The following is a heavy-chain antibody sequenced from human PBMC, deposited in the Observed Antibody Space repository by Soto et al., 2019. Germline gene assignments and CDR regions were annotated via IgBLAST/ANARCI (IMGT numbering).Heavy chain of an antibody. CDR3: ARGGGRAY. V-gene: IGHV4-34*01. Sequence: PSGTLSLTCAVYGGSFSCYYWSWIRQPPGKGLEWIGEINHSGSTNYNPSLKSRVTISVDTSKNQFSLKLSSVTAADTAVYYCARGGGRAYWGHGTLVTVSS. CDR2: INHSGST. CDR1: GGSFSCYY. J-gene: IGHJ4*01. D-gene: IGHD1-26*01.